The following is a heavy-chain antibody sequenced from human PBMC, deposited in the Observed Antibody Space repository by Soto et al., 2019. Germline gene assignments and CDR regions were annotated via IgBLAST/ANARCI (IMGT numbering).Heavy chain of an antibody. Sequence: SETLSLTCTVSGGSISSGGYYWSWIRQHPGKGLEWIGYIYYSGSTYYNPSLKSRVTISVDTSKNQFSLKLSPVTAADTAVYYCARGMSSSSNYFYMDVWGKGTTVTVSS. J-gene: IGHJ6*03. CDR3: ARGMSSSSNYFYMDV. V-gene: IGHV4-31*02. CDR1: GGSISSGGYY. CDR2: IYYSGST. D-gene: IGHD6-6*01.